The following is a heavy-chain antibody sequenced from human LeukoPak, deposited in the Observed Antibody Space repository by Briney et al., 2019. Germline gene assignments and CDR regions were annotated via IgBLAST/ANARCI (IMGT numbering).Heavy chain of an antibody. J-gene: IGHJ4*02. CDR2: ISSFSGSI. CDR1: GITFSSYS. V-gene: IGHV3-48*01. CDR3: ARDQGGVGY. D-gene: IGHD3-16*01. Sequence: GGSLRLSCVASGITFSSYSMNWVRQAPGKGLEWVSYISSFSGSIDYADSVKDRFTISRDNAKNSLYLQMNSLRAEDTAVYYCARDQGGVGYWGQGTLVTVSS.